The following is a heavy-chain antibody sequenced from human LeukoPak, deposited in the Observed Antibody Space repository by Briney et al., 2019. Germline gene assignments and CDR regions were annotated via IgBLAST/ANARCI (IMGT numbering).Heavy chain of an antibody. CDR2: IYTSGSN. J-gene: IGHJ5*02. CDR3: AREGDYDFWSGPWDWFDH. D-gene: IGHD3-3*01. CDR1: GGSISSYY. V-gene: IGHV4-4*07. Sequence: SETLSLTCTVSGGSISSYYWSCIRQPAGKGLEWFGRIYTSGSNNYNPSHKSRVTISVDKSKDQFSLKLSSVTAADTAVYYCAREGDYDFWSGPWDWFDHWGQGTLVTVSS.